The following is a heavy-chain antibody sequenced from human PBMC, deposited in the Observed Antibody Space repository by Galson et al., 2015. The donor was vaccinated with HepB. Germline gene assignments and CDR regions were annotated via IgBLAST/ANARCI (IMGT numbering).Heavy chain of an antibody. CDR1: GFTFSSYG. CDR3: ARGGYSYGFPYFDY. V-gene: IGHV3-53*01. J-gene: IGHJ4*02. CDR2: IYSGGST. Sequence: SLRLSCAASGFTFSSYGMHWVRQAPGKGLEWVSVIYSGGSTYYADSVKGRFTISRDNSKNTLYLQMNSLRAEDTAVYYCARGGYSYGFPYFDYWCQGTLVTVSS. D-gene: IGHD5-18*01.